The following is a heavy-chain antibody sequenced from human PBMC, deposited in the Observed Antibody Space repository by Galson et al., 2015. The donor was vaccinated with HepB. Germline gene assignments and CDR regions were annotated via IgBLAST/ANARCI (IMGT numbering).Heavy chain of an antibody. D-gene: IGHD5-18*01. V-gene: IGHV5-51*01. CDR2: IYPGDSDT. CDR3: ARVAGIQQGWSHDYYFDY. Sequence: QSGAEVKKPGESLKISCKGSGYSFTSYWIGWVRQMPGKGLEWMVIIYPGDSDTRYSPSFQGQVTISANKSISTAYLQWSSLKASDTAMYYCARVAGIQQGWSHDYYFDYWGQGTLVTVSS. J-gene: IGHJ4*02. CDR1: GYSFTSYW.